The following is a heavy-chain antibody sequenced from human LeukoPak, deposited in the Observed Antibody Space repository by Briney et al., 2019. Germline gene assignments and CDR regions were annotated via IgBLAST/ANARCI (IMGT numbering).Heavy chain of an antibody. CDR3: ARDAPVGDCSGGSCYSSNTYYYYGMDV. J-gene: IGHJ6*02. CDR2: ICAYNDNT. CDR1: GYTFTSYG. V-gene: IGHV1-18*01. D-gene: IGHD2-15*01. Sequence: GASVKVSCKASGYTFTSYGISWVRQAPGQGLEWMGWICAYNDNTNYAQKLQGRVTMTTDTSTSTAYMELRSLRSDDTAVYYCARDAPVGDCSGGSCYSSNTYYYYGMDVWGQGTTVTVSS.